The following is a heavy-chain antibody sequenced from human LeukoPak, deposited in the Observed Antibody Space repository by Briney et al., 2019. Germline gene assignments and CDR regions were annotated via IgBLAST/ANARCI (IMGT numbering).Heavy chain of an antibody. D-gene: IGHD3-10*01. V-gene: IGHV1-46*01. CDR1: GYTFTSYG. J-gene: IGHJ5*02. Sequence: ASVKVSCKASGYTFTSYGISWVRQAPGQGLEWMGIINPSGGSTSYAQKFQGRVTMTRDTSTSTVYMELSSLRSEDTAVYYCARDPPTDRITMVRARAKVDWFDPWGQGTLVTVSS. CDR3: ARDPPTDRITMVRARAKVDWFDP. CDR2: INPSGGST.